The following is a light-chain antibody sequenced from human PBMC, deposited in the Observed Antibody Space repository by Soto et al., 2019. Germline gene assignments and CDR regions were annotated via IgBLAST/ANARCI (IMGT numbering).Light chain of an antibody. V-gene: IGKV1-5*03. CDR3: QQYHEYYT. CDR1: QNVRYW. J-gene: IGKJ2*01. CDR2: EAS. Sequence: DIQMTQSPSTLSASVGDTVTITCRASQNVRYWVAWYQQKPGRAPKLLIHEASNLQSGVPSRFSGSASGTAFTLTISSLQPDDSATYYCQQYHEYYTLGQGTKLEIK.